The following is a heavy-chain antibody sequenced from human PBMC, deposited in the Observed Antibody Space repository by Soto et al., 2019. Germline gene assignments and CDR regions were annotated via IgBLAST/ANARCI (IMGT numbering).Heavy chain of an antibody. CDR1: GGSISSSSYY. Sequence: QLQLQESGPGLVKPSETLSLTCTVSGGSISSSSYYWGWIRQPPGKGLEWIGSIYYSGSTYYNPSLKSRVTISVDTSKNQFSLKLSSVTAADTAVYYCARLWGDVLRYFDRNDAFDIWGQGTMVTVSS. J-gene: IGHJ3*02. D-gene: IGHD3-9*01. CDR2: IYYSGST. V-gene: IGHV4-39*01. CDR3: ARLWGDVLRYFDRNDAFDI.